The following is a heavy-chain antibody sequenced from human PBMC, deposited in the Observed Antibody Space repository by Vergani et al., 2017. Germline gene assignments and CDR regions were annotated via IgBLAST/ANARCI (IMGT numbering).Heavy chain of an antibody. CDR3: ANSYCSSLSCYAFYGMEV. D-gene: IGHD2-2*01. J-gene: IGHJ6*02. CDR2: LRYDGSNE. Sequence: QVHLVESGGGVVQPGRSLRLSCVVSGFTSSYYGMHWVRQAPGRGLEGVAFLRYDGSNEYYGDAVKGRFIISRDNSKNMLSLEMHSLRPEDTAVYYCANSYCSSLSCYAFYGMEVWGQGTTVTVSS. V-gene: IGHV3-30*02. CDR1: GFTSSYYG.